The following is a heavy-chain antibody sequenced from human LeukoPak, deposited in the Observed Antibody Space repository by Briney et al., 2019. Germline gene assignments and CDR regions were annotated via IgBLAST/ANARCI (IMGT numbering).Heavy chain of an antibody. CDR3: ARDSFYCDSSGYSHFDY. CDR1: GGTFSSYA. V-gene: IGHV1-69*06. J-gene: IGHJ4*02. CDR2: IIPIFGTA. D-gene: IGHD3-22*01. Sequence: SVKVSCKASGGTFSSYAISWVRQAPGQGLEWMGRIIPIFGTANYAQKFQGRVTITADKSTSTAYMELSSLRSEDTAVYYCARDSFYCDSSGYSHFDYWGQGTLVTVSS.